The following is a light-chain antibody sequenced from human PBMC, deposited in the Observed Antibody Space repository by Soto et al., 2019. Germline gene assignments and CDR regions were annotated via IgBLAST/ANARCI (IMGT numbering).Light chain of an antibody. CDR2: GAS. CDR3: QQYCDMWT. J-gene: IGKJ1*01. V-gene: IGKV3-20*01. Sequence: EIVLTQSPGTLSLSPGERATLNCRASQSVRCSYLAWYQQQPGQAPRLLIHGASRRDTSIPDRFSGSGSGTDFTLTINRLEPEDFAVYFCQQYCDMWTVGQGTKVEIK. CDR1: QSVRCSY.